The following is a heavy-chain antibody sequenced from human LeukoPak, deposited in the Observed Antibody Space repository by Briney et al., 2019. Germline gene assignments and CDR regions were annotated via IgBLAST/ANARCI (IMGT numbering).Heavy chain of an antibody. CDR3: ARDRPNYHENNGHYYQRDGDH. V-gene: IGHV3-23*01. CDR2: MCGSAGCT. D-gene: IGHD3-10*01. Sequence: TGGSLRLSCAASGFTFNIYAMSWVRLAPGKGLQWVASMCGSAGCTFYADSVKGRFTISRDNSKITLYLQMNSLRAEDTAIYFCARDRPNYHENNGHYYQRDGDHWGQGTLVTVSS. CDR1: GFTFNIYA. J-gene: IGHJ5*02.